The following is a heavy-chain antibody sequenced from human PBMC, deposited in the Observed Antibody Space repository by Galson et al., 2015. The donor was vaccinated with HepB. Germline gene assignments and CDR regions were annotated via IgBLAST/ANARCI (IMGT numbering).Heavy chain of an antibody. CDR1: GFNFSNYI. J-gene: IGHJ4*02. CDR2: ISTSSSLI. V-gene: IGHV3-21*01. CDR3: VRGRGLGVSGS. Sequence: SLRLSCAASGFNFSNYIMKWVRQTPGKGLEWVSLISTSSSLIYYADSVKGRFTISRDNTKNSLYLQMNSLTVEDTAVYYCVRGRGLGVSGSWGLGTLVTVSS. D-gene: IGHD3/OR15-3a*01.